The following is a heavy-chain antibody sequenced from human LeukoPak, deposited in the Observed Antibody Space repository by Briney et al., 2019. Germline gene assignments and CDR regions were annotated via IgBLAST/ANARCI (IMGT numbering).Heavy chain of an antibody. D-gene: IGHD4-17*01. CDR3: AKGDYGYYYYMDV. Sequence: GGSLRLSCAASGLTFSNNAMKWVRQAPGKGLGWVSTISGPGGGTYYGDSVKGRFTISRDNSKNTVYLQMNNLRADDTAIYYCAKGDYGYYYYMDVWGKGTTVTVSS. J-gene: IGHJ6*03. CDR1: GLTFSNNA. CDR2: ISGPGGGT. V-gene: IGHV3-23*01.